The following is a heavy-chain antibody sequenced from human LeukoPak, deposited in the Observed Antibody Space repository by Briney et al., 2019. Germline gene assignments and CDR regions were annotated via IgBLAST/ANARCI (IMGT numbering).Heavy chain of an antibody. D-gene: IGHD1-26*01. CDR1: GGSFSGYY. CDR3: ARGTQWELPSKGFDY. V-gene: IGHV4-34*01. CDR2: INHSGST. J-gene: IGHJ4*02. Sequence: PSETLSLTCAVYGGSFSGYYWSWIRQPPGKGLEWIGEINHSGSTNYNPSLKSRVTISVDTSKNQFSLKLSSVTAADTAVYYCARGTQWELPSKGFDYWGQGTLVTVSS.